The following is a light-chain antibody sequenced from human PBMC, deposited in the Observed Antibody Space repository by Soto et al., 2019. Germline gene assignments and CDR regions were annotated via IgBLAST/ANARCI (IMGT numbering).Light chain of an antibody. Sequence: EIQMTQSPSSLSSSVGDRVTITCRASQSISTHLTWYLHKPGQAPKLLIYAASSLQTGVPSRFSGSGSGTDLRLTIRSVQPEYSAVYYCQLRCGSSHTFRQGNKLDI. CDR3: QLRCGSSHT. CDR2: AAS. CDR1: QSISTH. J-gene: IGKJ2*01. V-gene: IGKV1-39*01.